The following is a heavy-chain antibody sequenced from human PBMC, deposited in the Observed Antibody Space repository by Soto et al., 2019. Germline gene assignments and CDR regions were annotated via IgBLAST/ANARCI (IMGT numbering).Heavy chain of an antibody. D-gene: IGHD3-3*01. CDR1: GFTFSSYG. CDR3: ATGEECRY. Sequence: QVQLVESGGGVVQPGRSLRLSCAASGFTFSSYGMHWVRQATGKGLEWVAVISYDGSNKYYADSVKGRFTISRDNSKNTLYLQMNSLRAEDTAVYYCATGEECRYWGQGTLVTVSS. J-gene: IGHJ4*02. V-gene: IGHV3-30*03. CDR2: ISYDGSNK.